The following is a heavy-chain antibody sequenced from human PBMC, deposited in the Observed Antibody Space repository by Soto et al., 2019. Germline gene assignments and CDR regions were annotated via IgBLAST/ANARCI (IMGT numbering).Heavy chain of an antibody. CDR2: IYPDDSDT. CDR1: GYTFSSYS. V-gene: IGHV5-51*01. Sequence: GESLKISCEGSGYTFSSYSIGWVRQMPGKGLEWMGIIYPDDSDTRYSPSFRGQVTISVDKSISRAYLQWSSLKASDSAMYFCASIGRSYNTFDYWGRGTLVTVSS. CDR3: ASIGRSYNTFDY. J-gene: IGHJ4*02. D-gene: IGHD2-15*01.